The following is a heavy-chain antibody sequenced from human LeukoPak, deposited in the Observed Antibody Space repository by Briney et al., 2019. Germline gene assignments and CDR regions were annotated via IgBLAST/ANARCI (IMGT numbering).Heavy chain of an antibody. J-gene: IGHJ4*02. V-gene: IGHV1-46*01. CDR1: GYTFTSYY. Sequence: ASVKVSCKASGYTFTSYYMHWVRQAPGQGLEWMGIINPSGGSTSYAQKFQGRVTMTRDTSISTAYMELSRLRSDDTAVYYCARSLRYFDWLSDPIDYWGQGTLVTVSS. CDR2: INPSGGST. CDR3: ARSLRYFDWLSDPIDY. D-gene: IGHD3-9*01.